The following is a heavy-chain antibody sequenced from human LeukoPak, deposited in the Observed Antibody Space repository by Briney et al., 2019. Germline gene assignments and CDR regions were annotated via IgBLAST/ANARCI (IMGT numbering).Heavy chain of an antibody. V-gene: IGHV1-18*01. CDR2: ISGENGNI. D-gene: IGHD2/OR15-2a*01. Sequence: ASVKVSGKTSDYSFTNYGVAWVRQAPGQGLEWMGWISGENGNINFAQKFQGRVTMTTDTSARIAYMEMRSLTSDDTAVYFCARWGVHGTTTFCFDYWSQGSLVTVSS. J-gene: IGHJ4*02. CDR3: ARWGVHGTTTFCFDY. CDR1: DYSFTNYG.